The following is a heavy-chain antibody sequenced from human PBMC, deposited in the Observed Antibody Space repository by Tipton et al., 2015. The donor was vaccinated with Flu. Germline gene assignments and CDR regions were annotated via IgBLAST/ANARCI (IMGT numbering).Heavy chain of an antibody. D-gene: IGHD6-13*01. CDR2: ISESGSTI. Sequence: SLRLSCVASGFAFSNYEMNWVRQAPGEGLEWLSYISESGSTIYYADSVRGRFTISRDNAKNSLYLQMNSLRGEDMALYYCAKGAAAGPTYYFDYWGQGTLVTVSS. CDR1: GFAFSNYE. J-gene: IGHJ4*02. CDR3: AKGAAAGPTYYFDY. V-gene: IGHV3-48*03.